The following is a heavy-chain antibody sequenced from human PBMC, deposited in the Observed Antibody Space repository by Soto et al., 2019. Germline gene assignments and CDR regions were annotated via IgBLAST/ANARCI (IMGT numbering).Heavy chain of an antibody. D-gene: IGHD3-16*02. CDR3: ARVDSFWGSYRLYLDY. V-gene: IGHV4-39*01. CDR2: IYYSGRT. Sequence: QLQLQESGPGLVKPSETLSLTCTVSGGSISSSSYYWGWIRQPPGKGLEWIGRIYYSGRTYYNPSPKSRVTISVDSSRTQFSLKLSSVTAADTAVYYCARVDSFWGSYRLYLDYWGQGTLVTVSS. CDR1: GGSISSSSYY. J-gene: IGHJ4*02.